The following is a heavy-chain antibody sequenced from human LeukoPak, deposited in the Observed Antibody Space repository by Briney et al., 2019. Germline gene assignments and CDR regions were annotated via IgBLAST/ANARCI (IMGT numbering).Heavy chain of an antibody. CDR3: AGPPDYSNYLYFDY. J-gene: IGHJ4*02. V-gene: IGHV4-34*01. D-gene: IGHD4-11*01. Sequence: MPSETLSLTCAVYGGSFSGYYWSWIRQPPGKGLEWIGEINHSGSTNYNPSLKSRVTISVDTSKNQFSLKLSSVTAADTAVYYCAGPPDYSNYLYFDYWGQGTLVTVSS. CDR1: GGSFSGYY. CDR2: INHSGST.